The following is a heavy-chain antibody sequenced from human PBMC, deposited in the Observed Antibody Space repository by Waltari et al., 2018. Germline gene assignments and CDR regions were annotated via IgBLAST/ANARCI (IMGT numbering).Heavy chain of an antibody. D-gene: IGHD1-26*01. CDR3: ARDKEVGAFDY. CDR1: GFTFSSYE. Sequence: EVQLVESGGGWVQPGGSLRLGCAASGFTFSSYEMNWVRQAPGKGLEWVSYISSSGSTIYYADSVKGRFTISRDNAKNSLYLQMNSLRAEDTAVYYCARDKEVGAFDYWGQGTLVTVSS. CDR2: ISSSGSTI. J-gene: IGHJ4*02. V-gene: IGHV3-48*03.